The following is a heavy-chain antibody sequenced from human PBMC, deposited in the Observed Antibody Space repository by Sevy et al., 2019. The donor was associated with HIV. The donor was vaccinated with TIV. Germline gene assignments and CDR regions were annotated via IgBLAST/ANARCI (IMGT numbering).Heavy chain of an antibody. D-gene: IGHD7-27*01. CDR3: ARRERNWDFDY. CDR2: IYPGDSDT. CDR1: GYSLTSYW. J-gene: IGHJ4*02. V-gene: IGHV5-51*01. Sequence: GESLKISCKGSGYSLTSYWIGWVRQMPGKGLEWMVIIYPGDSDTIYSPSFQGQVTISAEKSISTAYLQWSSLKASDAAMYYCARRERNWDFDYWAKGTLVTVSS.